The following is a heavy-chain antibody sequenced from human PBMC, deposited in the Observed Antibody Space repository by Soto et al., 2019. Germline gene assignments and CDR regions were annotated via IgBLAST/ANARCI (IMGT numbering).Heavy chain of an antibody. Sequence: SETPLTCTVSGGSISSSSYYWGWIRQPPGKGLEWIGSIYYSGSTYYNPSLKSRVTISVDTSKNQFSLKLSSVTAADTAVYYCASLLTGFTVTTRWGQGTLVTVSS. J-gene: IGHJ4*02. CDR2: IYYSGST. CDR3: ASLLTGFTVTTR. CDR1: GGSISSSSYY. V-gene: IGHV4-39*01. D-gene: IGHD4-17*01.